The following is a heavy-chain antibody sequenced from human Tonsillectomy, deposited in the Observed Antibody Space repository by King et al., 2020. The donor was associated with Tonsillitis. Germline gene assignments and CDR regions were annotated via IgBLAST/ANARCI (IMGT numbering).Heavy chain of an antibody. V-gene: IGHV2-5*02. CDR3: AHIIRVGARRRAEYFQH. J-gene: IGHJ1*01. Sequence: TLKESGPTLVKPPQTLTLTCTFSGFSLSTSGVGVGWIRQPPGKALEWLALIYWDDDKRYSPSLKSRLTITKDTSKNQVVLTMTNMDPVDTATYYCAHIIRVGARRRAEYFQHWGQGTLVTVSS. D-gene: IGHD1-26*01. CDR2: IYWDDDK. CDR1: GFSLSTSGVG.